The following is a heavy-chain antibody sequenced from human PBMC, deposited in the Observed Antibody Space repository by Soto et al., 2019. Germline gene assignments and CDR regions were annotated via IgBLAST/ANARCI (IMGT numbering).Heavy chain of an antibody. V-gene: IGHV3-21*01. CDR3: VRKYPGTRPFDY. J-gene: IGHJ4*01. CDR2: ISSTSSYT. CDR1: GFTFSSYA. Sequence: GGSLRLSCAASGFTFSSYAMNWVRQTQEKGLEWVSSISSTSSYTHYSDSVKGRFTISRDNANNSLFLQMNSLRAEDTATYYCVRKYPGTRPFDYWGQGTLVTVSS. D-gene: IGHD2-2*01.